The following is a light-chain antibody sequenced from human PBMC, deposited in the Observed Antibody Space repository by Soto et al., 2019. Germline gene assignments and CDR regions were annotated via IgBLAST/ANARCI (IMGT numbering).Light chain of an antibody. CDR1: ESISSY. CDR3: QHRSNWPSIT. CDR2: DAS. J-gene: IGKJ5*01. V-gene: IGKV3-11*01. Sequence: ILLPQSPHTLSLSPGERATLSCRASESISSYLAWYQQKPGQAPRLLMYDASNRATGIPARFSGSGSGTDFTLTISSLEPEDFAVYYCQHRSNWPSITFGQGTRLEIK.